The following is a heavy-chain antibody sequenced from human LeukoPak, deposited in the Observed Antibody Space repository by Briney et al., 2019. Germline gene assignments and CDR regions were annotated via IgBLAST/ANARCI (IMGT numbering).Heavy chain of an antibody. J-gene: IGHJ4*02. V-gene: IGHV4-59*08. D-gene: IGHD1-26*01. Sequence: SETLSLTCTVSGGSISSSYWSWIRQPPGKGLEWIAYIYGSGSTKYNPSLKSRVAISVETSKNLFSLNLSSVTAADTAMYYCARLQYTGNYYPEYWGQGILVTVSS. CDR2: IYGSGST. CDR3: ARLQYTGNYYPEY. CDR1: GGSISSSY.